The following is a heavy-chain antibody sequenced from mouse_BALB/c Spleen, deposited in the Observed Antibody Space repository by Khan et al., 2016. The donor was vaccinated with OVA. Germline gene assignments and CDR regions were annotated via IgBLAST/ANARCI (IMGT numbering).Heavy chain of an antibody. CDR1: GFSLTDYA. Sequence: VQLQASGPGLVAPSQSLSITCTVSGFSLTDYAVSWIRQPPGKGLEWLGVIWAGGSNYYNSALKSRLSISKDNSKSQVFLQMNSLQTDDTAMYYCAKDPPYYTMDYWGQGTSVTVSS. CDR3: AKDPPYYTMDY. J-gene: IGHJ4*01. V-gene: IGHV2-6-5*01. CDR2: IWAGGSN.